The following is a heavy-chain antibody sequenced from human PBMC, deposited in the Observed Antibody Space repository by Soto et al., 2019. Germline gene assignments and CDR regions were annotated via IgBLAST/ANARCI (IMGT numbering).Heavy chain of an antibody. CDR1: GFTFSSYA. D-gene: IGHD2-21*01. V-gene: IGHV3-23*01. CDR3: AKDHIENDTPTD. Sequence: PGESLSLSCTASGFTFSSYAMSWVRQAPGKGLEWVSAISGSGGSTYYADSVKGRFTISRDNSKNTLYLQMNSLRAEDTAVYYCAKDHIENDTPTDWAQGTLVIVSS. J-gene: IGHJ4*02. CDR2: ISGSGGST.